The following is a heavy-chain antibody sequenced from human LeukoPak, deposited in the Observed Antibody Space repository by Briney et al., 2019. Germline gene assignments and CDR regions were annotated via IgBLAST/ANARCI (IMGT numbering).Heavy chain of an antibody. CDR2: IKQDRSEK. Sequence: GGSLRLSCAASGFTFTNYWMRRVRQAPGKGLELVANIKQDRSEKYYVDSVKGRFTISRDNSKNTLYLKMNSLRAEDTAVYYCAKELIVGAYDAFDIWGQGTMVTVSS. CDR3: AKELIVGAYDAFDI. CDR1: GFTFTNYW. D-gene: IGHD1-26*01. V-gene: IGHV3-7*01. J-gene: IGHJ3*02.